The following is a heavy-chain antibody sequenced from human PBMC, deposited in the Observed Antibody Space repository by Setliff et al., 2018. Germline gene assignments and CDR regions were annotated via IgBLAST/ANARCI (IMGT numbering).Heavy chain of an antibody. D-gene: IGHD3-22*01. V-gene: IGHV4-39*07. Sequence: NPSETLSLTCTVSGGSISSSSYYWGWIRQPPGKGLEWIGSIYYSGSTYYNPSLKSRVTISVDTSKNQFSLKLSSVTAADTAVYYCARGPVMIVATGYFDYWGQGTLVTVSS. CDR1: GGSISSSSYY. J-gene: IGHJ4*02. CDR2: IYYSGST. CDR3: ARGPVMIVATGYFDY.